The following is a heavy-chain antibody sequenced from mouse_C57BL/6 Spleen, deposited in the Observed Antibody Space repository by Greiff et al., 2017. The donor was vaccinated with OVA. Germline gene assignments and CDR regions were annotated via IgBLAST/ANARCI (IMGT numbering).Heavy chain of an antibody. CDR1: GFTFSDYY. D-gene: IGHD1-1*01. CDR2: ISNGGGST. J-gene: IGHJ4*01. V-gene: IGHV5-12*01. CDR3: ARGDTVVAPMDY. Sequence: EVMLVESGGGLVQPGGSLKLSCAASGFTFSDYYMYWVRQTPEKRLEWVAYISNGGGSTYYPDTVKGRFTISTDNAKNTLYLQMSRLKSEDTAMYYCARGDTVVAPMDYWGQGTSVTVSS.